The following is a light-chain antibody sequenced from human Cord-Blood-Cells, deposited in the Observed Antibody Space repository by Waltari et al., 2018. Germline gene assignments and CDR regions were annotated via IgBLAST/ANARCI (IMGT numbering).Light chain of an antibody. CDR2: AAS. CDR3: QQSYSTPLT. Sequence: DIQMTQSPSSLSASVGDRVTITCRASQSISSYLNWYQPKPGKAPKLLIYAASSLQSGVPSRFSGSGSGTDVTLTISSLQPEDFATYYCQQSYSTPLTFGPGTKVDIK. J-gene: IGKJ3*01. V-gene: IGKV1-39*01. CDR1: QSISSY.